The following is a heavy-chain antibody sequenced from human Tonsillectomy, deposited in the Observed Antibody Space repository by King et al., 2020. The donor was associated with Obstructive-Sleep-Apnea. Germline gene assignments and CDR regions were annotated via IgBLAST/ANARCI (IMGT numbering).Heavy chain of an antibody. Sequence: QLVQSGAEVKKPGASVKVSCKASGYTFTDYYMHWVRQAPGQGLEWMGWINPNSGGTNYAQKFQGWVTMTRDTSFSTAYMELTRLRPDDTAVYYCAREDSGRYYEKGMDVWGQGTTVTVSS. D-gene: IGHD1-26*01. CDR2: INPNSGGT. J-gene: IGHJ6*02. V-gene: IGHV1-2*04. CDR3: AREDSGRYYEKGMDV. CDR1: GYTFTDYY.